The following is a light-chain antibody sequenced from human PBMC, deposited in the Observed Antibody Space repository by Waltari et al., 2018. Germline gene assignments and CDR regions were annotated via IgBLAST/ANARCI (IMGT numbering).Light chain of an antibody. J-gene: IGLJ2*01. Sequence: SHELTQSPSVSVSPGQTARITCSGDTLPKQYAHWYQQKPGQAPVFIIYKDTERPSGIPERFSASTSGTIVTLTISGVRAEDEADYYCQSADSSDMVYFGGGTKLTVL. CDR3: QSADSSDMVY. V-gene: IGLV3-25*03. CDR1: TLPKQY. CDR2: KDT.